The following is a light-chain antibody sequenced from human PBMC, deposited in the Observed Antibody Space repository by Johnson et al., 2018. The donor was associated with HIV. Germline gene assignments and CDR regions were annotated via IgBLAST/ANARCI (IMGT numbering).Light chain of an antibody. CDR2: DNN. Sequence: LTQPPSVSAAAGQKVTISCSGSSSNIGNNYVAWYQQVPGTAPKLLIYDNNRRPSGVPDRFSGSKSGTSATLGITGLQTGDEADYFCGTWDNSLLTAFFGTGTKVTVL. CDR3: GTWDNSLLTAF. J-gene: IGLJ1*01. V-gene: IGLV1-51*01. CDR1: SSNIGNNY.